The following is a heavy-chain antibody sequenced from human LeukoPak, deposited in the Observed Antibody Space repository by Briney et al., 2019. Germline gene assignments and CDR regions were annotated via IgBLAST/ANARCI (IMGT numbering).Heavy chain of an antibody. Sequence: PSETLSLTCTVSGGSISSYYWSWIRQPPGKGLEWIGYIYYSGSTNYNPSLKSRVTISVDTSKNQFSLKLSSVTAADTAVYYCARHGDKYTYGLSPDYWGQGALVTVSS. CDR1: GGSISSYY. CDR3: ARHGDKYTYGLSPDY. V-gene: IGHV4-59*01. CDR2: IYYSGST. J-gene: IGHJ4*02. D-gene: IGHD5-18*01.